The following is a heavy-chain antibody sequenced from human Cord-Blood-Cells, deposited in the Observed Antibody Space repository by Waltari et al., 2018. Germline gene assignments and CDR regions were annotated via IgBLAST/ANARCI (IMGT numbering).Heavy chain of an antibody. CDR2: IYPGDSDT. D-gene: IGHD1-1*01. J-gene: IGHJ4*02. Sequence: EVQLVQSGAEVKKPGESLKISCKGSGYSFTSYWNGWVRQMPGKGLEWVGFIYPGDSDTRYDPSFHGQGTSSADKSISTAYLQWSSLKASDTAMYYCARFTGTTDYWGQGTLVTVSS. V-gene: IGHV5-51*01. CDR1: GYSFTSYW. CDR3: ARFTGTTDY.